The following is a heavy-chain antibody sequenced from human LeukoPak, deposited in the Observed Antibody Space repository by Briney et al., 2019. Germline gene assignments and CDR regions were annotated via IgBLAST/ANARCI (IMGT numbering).Heavy chain of an antibody. J-gene: IGHJ4*02. Sequence: SETLSLTCTVSGGSISSYYWSWIRQPPGKGLEWIGYIHYSGSTNYNPSLKSRVTISVDTSKNQFSLKLSSVTAADTAVYYCAREGSKDKNYDILTGYTFPFDYWGQGTLVTVSS. CDR2: IHYSGST. V-gene: IGHV4-59*12. D-gene: IGHD3-9*01. CDR3: AREGSKDKNYDILTGYTFPFDY. CDR1: GGSISSYY.